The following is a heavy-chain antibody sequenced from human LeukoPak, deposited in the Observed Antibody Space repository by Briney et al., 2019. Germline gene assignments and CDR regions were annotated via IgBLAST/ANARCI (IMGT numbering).Heavy chain of an antibody. Sequence: GSSGKVSCKASGGIFSSYAISWVRHAHGQGLEWMGRIIPILGIANYAQEFQGRVTITADKSTSKAYMDLSSLRSEDTAVYYCARDLPPYYFDYWGQGTLVTVSS. CDR1: GGIFSSYA. J-gene: IGHJ4*02. V-gene: IGHV1-69*04. CDR3: ARDLPPYYFDY. CDR2: IIPILGIA.